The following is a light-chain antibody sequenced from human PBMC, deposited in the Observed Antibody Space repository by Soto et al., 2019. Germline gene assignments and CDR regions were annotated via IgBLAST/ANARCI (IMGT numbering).Light chain of an antibody. V-gene: IGLV2-14*01. J-gene: IGLJ1*01. CDR1: SSDVGAYNY. CDR3: SSYTTISTYV. CDR2: GVS. Sequence: QSALTQPASVSGSPGQWVTISCTGTSSDVGAYNYVSWYQQHPGKVPKLMISGVSNRPSGVSDRFSGSKSGNTASLTSSGLQAEDEADYYCSSYTTISTYVFGTGTKLTVL.